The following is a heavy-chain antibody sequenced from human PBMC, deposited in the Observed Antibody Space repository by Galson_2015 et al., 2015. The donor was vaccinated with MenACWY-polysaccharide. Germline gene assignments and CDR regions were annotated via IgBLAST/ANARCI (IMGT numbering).Heavy chain of an antibody. CDR2: IHSSEST. J-gene: IGHJ4*02. Sequence: SETLSLTCTVSGGSISGHYLSWIRQPPGKGLEWVGYIHSSESTNYNPPLKSRVTMSVDTSKNQFSLKLSSVSTTDTAMYYCARGRHNYNSGVGFLDYWGQGTLVTVSS. CDR3: ARGRHNYNSGVGFLDY. V-gene: IGHV4-59*11. CDR1: GGSISGHY. D-gene: IGHD7-27*01.